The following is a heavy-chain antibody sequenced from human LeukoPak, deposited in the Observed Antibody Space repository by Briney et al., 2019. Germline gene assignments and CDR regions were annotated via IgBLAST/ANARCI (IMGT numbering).Heavy chain of an antibody. CDR3: ARDSGGMDTLDY. Sequence: SETLSLTCAVSGGSISSSNWWSWVRQPPGKGLEWIGEIYHSGSTNYNPSLKSRVTISVDTSKNQFSLKLSSVTAADTAVYYCARDSGGMDTLDYWGQGTLVTVSS. CDR2: IYHSGST. J-gene: IGHJ4*02. D-gene: IGHD3-10*01. V-gene: IGHV4-4*02. CDR1: GGSISSSNW.